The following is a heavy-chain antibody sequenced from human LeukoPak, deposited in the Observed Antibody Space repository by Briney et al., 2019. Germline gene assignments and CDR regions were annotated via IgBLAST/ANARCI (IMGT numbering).Heavy chain of an antibody. V-gene: IGHV3-23*01. CDR2: IRGSGSST. CDR1: GFTFSSYA. Sequence: GSLRLSCAASGFTFSSYAMSWVRQAPGKGLEWVSAIRGSGSSTYYADSVKGRFTISRDNSKNTLYLQMNSLRAEDTAVYYCAKDRSHYDSSADYWGQGTLVTVSS. CDR3: AKDRSHYDSSADY. D-gene: IGHD3-22*01. J-gene: IGHJ4*02.